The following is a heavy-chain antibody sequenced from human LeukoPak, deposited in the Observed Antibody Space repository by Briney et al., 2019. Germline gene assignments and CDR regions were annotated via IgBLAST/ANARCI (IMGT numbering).Heavy chain of an antibody. V-gene: IGHV3-53*01. CDR1: GFTVSSNY. Sequence: GGSLRLSCAASGFTVSSNYMSWVRQAPGKGLEWVSVIYSGGSTYYADSVKGRFTISRDNSKNTLYLQMNSLGAEDTAVYYCAKGSGSYYNIGVWFDPWGQGTLVTVSS. D-gene: IGHD3-10*01. CDR3: AKGSGSYYNIGVWFDP. CDR2: IYSGGST. J-gene: IGHJ5*02.